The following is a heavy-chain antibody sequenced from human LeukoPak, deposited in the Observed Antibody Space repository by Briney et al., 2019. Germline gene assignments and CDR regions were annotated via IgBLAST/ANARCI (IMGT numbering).Heavy chain of an antibody. J-gene: IGHJ4*02. CDR1: GFTFSSYA. D-gene: IGHD2-15*01. CDR3: ARSIPRVAVAPNFDY. CDR2: ISYDGSNK. Sequence: PGGSLRLSCAASGFTFSSYAMSWVRQAPGKGLEWVAVISYDGSNKYYADSVKGRFTISRDNSKNTLFLQMNSLRAEDTAVYYCARSIPRVAVAPNFDYWGQGTLVTVSS. V-gene: IGHV3-30-3*01.